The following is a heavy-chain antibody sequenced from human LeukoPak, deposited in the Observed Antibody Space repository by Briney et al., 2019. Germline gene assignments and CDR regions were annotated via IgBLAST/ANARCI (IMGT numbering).Heavy chain of an antibody. CDR2: ISSSSSTI. D-gene: IGHD2-2*01. CDR1: GFTFSSYS. CDR3: ARGDCSSTSCSGPDAFDI. J-gene: IGHJ3*02. V-gene: IGHV3-48*01. Sequence: GGSLRLSCAASGFTFSSYSMNWVRQAPGKGLQWVSYISSSSSTIYYADSVKGRFTISRDNAKNSLYLQMNSLRAEDTAVYYCARGDCSSTSCSGPDAFDIWGQGTMLTVSS.